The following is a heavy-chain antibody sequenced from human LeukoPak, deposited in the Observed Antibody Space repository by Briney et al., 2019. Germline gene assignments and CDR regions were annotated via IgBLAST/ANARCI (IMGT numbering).Heavy chain of an antibody. CDR1: GFTFNSYW. V-gene: IGHV3-74*01. CDR3: ARGSCSGGSCPRGFDP. D-gene: IGHD2-15*01. Sequence: GGSLRLSCAASGFTFNSYWMQWVRHATGEGRMWVSRMNSDGSSTSYADSVKGRFTISRDNAKNTLYLQMNSLRTEDTAVYYCARGSCSGGSCPRGFDPWGQGTRVTVTS. CDR2: MNSDGSST. J-gene: IGHJ5*02.